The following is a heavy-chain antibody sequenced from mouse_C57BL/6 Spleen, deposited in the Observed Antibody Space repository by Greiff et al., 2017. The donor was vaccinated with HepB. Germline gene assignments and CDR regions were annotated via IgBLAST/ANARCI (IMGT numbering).Heavy chain of an antibody. CDR3: ARRGTTVVDAMDY. V-gene: IGHV1-81*01. CDR2: IYPRSGNT. CDR1: GYTFTSYG. D-gene: IGHD1-1*01. Sequence: VQLQQSGAELARPGASVKLSCKASGYTFTSYGISWVKQRTGQGLEWIGEIYPRSGNTYYNEKFKGKATLTADKSSSTEYMELRSLSSEDSAVYFCARRGTTVVDAMDYWGQGTSVTVSS. J-gene: IGHJ4*01.